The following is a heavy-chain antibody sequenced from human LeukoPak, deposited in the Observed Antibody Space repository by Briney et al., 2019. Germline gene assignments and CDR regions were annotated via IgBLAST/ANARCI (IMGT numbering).Heavy chain of an antibody. CDR3: ARGPGSGSYFRSRRTYYFDY. V-gene: IGHV4-34*01. J-gene: IGHJ4*02. D-gene: IGHD3-10*01. CDR1: GGSFSGYY. CDR2: INHSGST. Sequence: NPSETLSLTCAVYGGSFSGYYWSWIRQPPGKGLEWIGEINHSGSTNYNPSLKSRVTISVDTSKNQFSLKLSSVTAADTAVYYCARGPGSGSYFRSRRTYYFDYWGQGTLVTVSS.